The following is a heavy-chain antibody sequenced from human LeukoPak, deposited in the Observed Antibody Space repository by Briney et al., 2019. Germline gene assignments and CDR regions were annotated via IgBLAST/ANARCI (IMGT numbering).Heavy chain of an antibody. Sequence: ASVKVSCKVSGYTFTENYIHWVRQTPGRGLEWMGLINPHTGAANYTQNFQGRVTLTRDTSSSTAYMHLSSLRSDDTALYYCARGKSGYSPWGQGTPVTVSS. V-gene: IGHV1-2*02. CDR1: GYTFTENY. D-gene: IGHD3-22*01. J-gene: IGHJ4*02. CDR2: INPHTGAA. CDR3: ARGKSGYSP.